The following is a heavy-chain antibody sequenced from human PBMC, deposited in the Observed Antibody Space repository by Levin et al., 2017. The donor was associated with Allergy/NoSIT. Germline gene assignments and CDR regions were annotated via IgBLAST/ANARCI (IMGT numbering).Heavy chain of an antibody. CDR1: GGSISTSGYY. J-gene: IGHJ5*02. Sequence: KASETLSLTCTVSGGSISTSGYYCDWIRQPPGRGLEWIGSIYYGGSTYLNPSLKSRVTVSIDTSKNQFSLKVHSVTAADTAVYYCARRHWGSVYDNWFDPWGQGTLVTVSS. V-gene: IGHV4-39*01. D-gene: IGHD6-25*01. CDR3: ARRHWGSVYDNWFDP. CDR2: IYYGGST.